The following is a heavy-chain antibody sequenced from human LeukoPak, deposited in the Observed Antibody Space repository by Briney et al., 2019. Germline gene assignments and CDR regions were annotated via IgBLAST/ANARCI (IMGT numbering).Heavy chain of an antibody. Sequence: ASVKVSCKASGYTFTGYYMHRGRQAPGLGLEWMGGINPNSGGTNYAQKFQGRVTMTRATAISTAYMELSRLRSGDTAVYYCARDFNPYYYDSSGYSQWGQGTLVTVSS. CDR1: GYTFTGYY. J-gene: IGHJ4*02. V-gene: IGHV1-2*02. CDR2: INPNSGGT. CDR3: ARDFNPYYYDSSGYSQ. D-gene: IGHD3-22*01.